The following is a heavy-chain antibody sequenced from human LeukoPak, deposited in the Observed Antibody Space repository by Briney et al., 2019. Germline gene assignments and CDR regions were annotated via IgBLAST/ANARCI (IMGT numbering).Heavy chain of an antibody. V-gene: IGHV3-11*01. J-gene: IGHJ4*02. CDR3: ARRRDYFDY. Sequence: GGSLRLPCAVSGFDLSDYYMSWIRQAPGKGLEWISYISSSGGNIYFADSVKGRFTMSRDNARGSLYLQMNSLRADDTAIYYCARRRDYFDYWGQGTLVTVSS. CDR1: GFDLSDYY. CDR2: ISSSGGNI.